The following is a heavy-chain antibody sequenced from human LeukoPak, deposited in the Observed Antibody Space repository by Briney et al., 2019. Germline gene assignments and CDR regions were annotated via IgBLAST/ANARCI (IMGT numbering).Heavy chain of an antibody. CDR1: GGTFSSYA. V-gene: IGHV1-69*05. CDR3: AVTCPVYFDY. Sequence: GASVKVSCKASGGTFSSYAISWVRQAPGQGLEWMGGIIPIFGTANYAQKFQGRVTITTDESTSTAYMELSSLRSEDTAVYYCAVTCPVYFDYWGQGTLVTVSS. J-gene: IGHJ4*02. D-gene: IGHD2-21*02. CDR2: IIPIFGTA.